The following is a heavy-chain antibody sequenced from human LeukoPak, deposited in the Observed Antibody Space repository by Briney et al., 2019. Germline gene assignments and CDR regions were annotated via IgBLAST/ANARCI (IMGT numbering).Heavy chain of an antibody. D-gene: IGHD2-8*01. J-gene: IGHJ4*02. V-gene: IGHV3-23*01. CDR3: ARDVGYKPDY. CDR2: IRGSGGST. Sequence: GGSLRLSCAASGFTFSTYAMSWVRQAPGKGLEWVSGIRGSGGSTYYADSVKGRFTISRDNAKNTLYLQMNSLRAEDTAVYYCARDVGYKPDYWGQGTLVTVSS. CDR1: GFTFSTYA.